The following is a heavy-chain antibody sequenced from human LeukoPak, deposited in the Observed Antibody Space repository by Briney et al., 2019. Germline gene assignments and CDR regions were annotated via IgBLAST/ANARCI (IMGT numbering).Heavy chain of an antibody. J-gene: IGHJ4*02. CDR1: GGSISSSSYY. D-gene: IGHD2-15*01. V-gene: IGHV4-39*01. CDR2: IYYSGST. CDR3: ARGRGLAATGY. Sequence: PSETLSLTCTVSGGSISSSSYYWGWIRQPPGKGLEWIGSIYYSGSTYYNPSLKSRVTISVDTSKNQFSLKLISVTAADTAVYYCARGRGLAATGYWGQGTLVTVSS.